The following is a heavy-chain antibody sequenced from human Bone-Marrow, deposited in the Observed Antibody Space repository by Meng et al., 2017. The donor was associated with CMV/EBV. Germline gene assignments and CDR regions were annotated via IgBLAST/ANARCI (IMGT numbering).Heavy chain of an antibody. CDR2: IYYKGGT. D-gene: IGHD5-24*01. V-gene: IGHV4-30-4*08. CDR3: ARDGTNYFYYGMDV. J-gene: IGHJ6*02. Sequence: SETLSLTCTVSGGSISRGDYYWSWIRQSPGKGLEWIGYIYYKGGTFYNPSLKSRLSISMDTSKNQFSLKVRSVTAADTAVYFCARDGTNYFYYGMDVWGQGPTVTVYS. CDR1: GGSISRGDYY.